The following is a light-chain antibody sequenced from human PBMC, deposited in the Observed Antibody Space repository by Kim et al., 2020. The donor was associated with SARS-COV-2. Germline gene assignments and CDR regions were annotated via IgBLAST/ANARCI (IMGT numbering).Light chain of an antibody. CDR2: DVS. V-gene: IGLV2-14*01. CDR3: SSYTGSSTLI. Sequence: QSALTQPASVSGSPGQSITISCAGTSSDDGGYNYVSWYQQHPGKAPKLIIYDVSKRPSGVSNRFSGSKSGNTASLTISGLHADDEADYYCSSYTGSSTLIFGGGTKL. J-gene: IGLJ2*01. CDR1: SSDDGGYNY.